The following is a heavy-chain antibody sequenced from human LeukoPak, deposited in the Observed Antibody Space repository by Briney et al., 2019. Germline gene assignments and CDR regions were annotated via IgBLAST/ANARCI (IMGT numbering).Heavy chain of an antibody. CDR1: GFTFSSYG. V-gene: IGHV3-33*06. Sequence: GGSLRLSCAASGFTFSSYGIHWVRQAPGKGLEWVAVIWYDGSNKYYADSVKGRFTISRDNSKNTLYLQMNSLRAEDTAVYYCAKVAYCSSTTCYDGVAFDIWGQGTMVTVSS. J-gene: IGHJ3*02. CDR3: AKVAYCSSTTCYDGVAFDI. D-gene: IGHD2-2*01. CDR2: IWYDGSNK.